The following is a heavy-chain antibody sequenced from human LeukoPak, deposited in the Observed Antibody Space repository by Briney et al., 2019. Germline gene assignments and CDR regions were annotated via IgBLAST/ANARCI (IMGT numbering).Heavy chain of an antibody. CDR2: ISSSSSYT. J-gene: IGHJ4*02. Sequence: GGSLRLSCAASGFTFSDYYTSWIRQAPGKGLEWVSYISSSSSYTNYADSVKGRFTISRDNAKNSLYLQMNSLRAEDTAVYYCVRAQGIRYFDWLSYFDYWGQGTLVTVSS. CDR3: VRAQGIRYFDWLSYFDY. D-gene: IGHD3-9*01. CDR1: GFTFSDYY. V-gene: IGHV3-11*06.